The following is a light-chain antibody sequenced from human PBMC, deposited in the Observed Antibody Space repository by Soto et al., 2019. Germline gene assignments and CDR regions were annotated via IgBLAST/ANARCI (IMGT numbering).Light chain of an antibody. V-gene: IGLV1-51*01. CDR2: DNN. CDR3: GTWDTSLSTHYV. J-gene: IGLJ1*01. Sequence: QSVLTQPPSVSAAPGQKVTISCSGSSSNIGNNYVSWYQQLPGTAPKLLIYDNNKRPSGIPDRFSGSKSGTSATPGITGLQTGDEADYYCGTWDTSLSTHYVFGSGTKLTVL. CDR1: SSNIGNNY.